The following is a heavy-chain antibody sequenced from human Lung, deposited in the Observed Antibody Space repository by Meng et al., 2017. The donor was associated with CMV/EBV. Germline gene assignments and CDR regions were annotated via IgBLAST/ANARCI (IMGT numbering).Heavy chain of an antibody. Sequence: KASVSSFTKSLFGWVPQLPGTGLWCMGIIYPGDSDTSYSPSFQGQVTISADKSISTAYVQWNSLKASDTAMYYCARFGGGYYNWFDPWGQGTLVTVSS. D-gene: IGHD3-3*01. CDR2: IYPGDSDT. V-gene: IGHV5-51*01. CDR1: VSSFTKSL. J-gene: IGHJ5*02. CDR3: ARFGGGYYNWFDP.